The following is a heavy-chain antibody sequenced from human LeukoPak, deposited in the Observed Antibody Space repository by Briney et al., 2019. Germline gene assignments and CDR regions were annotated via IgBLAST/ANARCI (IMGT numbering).Heavy chain of an antibody. CDR3: AREPGFGDFYFDY. V-gene: IGHV3-48*02. CDR1: GFTFSSYY. J-gene: IGHJ4*02. D-gene: IGHD2-21*02. CDR2: ITGTSTTI. Sequence: PGGSLRLSCAASGFTFSSYYMNWVRQAPGKGLEWISYITGTSTTIYYADSVKGRFTISRDNAKNSLYLQMNSLREEDTAVYHCAREPGFGDFYFDYWGQGTLVTVSS.